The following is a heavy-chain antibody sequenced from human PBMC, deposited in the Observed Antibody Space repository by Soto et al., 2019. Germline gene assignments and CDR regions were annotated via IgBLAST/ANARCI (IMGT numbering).Heavy chain of an antibody. Sequence: PGGSLRLSCAASGFTFTSYAMTWVRQAPGKGLEWVSAISGSGGTTFYADSVKGRFTISRDNSKNTLYLQMNSLRAEDTAVYYCAKDLTSSWIIDIWGQGTMVT. J-gene: IGHJ3*02. CDR3: AKDLTSSWIIDI. CDR1: GFTFTSYA. D-gene: IGHD6-13*01. CDR2: ISGSGGTT. V-gene: IGHV3-23*01.